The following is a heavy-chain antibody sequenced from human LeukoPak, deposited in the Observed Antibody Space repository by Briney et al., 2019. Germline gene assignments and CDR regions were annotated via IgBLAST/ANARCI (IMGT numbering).Heavy chain of an antibody. CDR3: AGGYGSGSYSA. J-gene: IGHJ5*02. CDR1: GLTVSSNY. CDR2: ISYSGS. Sequence: GGSLRLSCAASGLTVSSNYMSWIRQAPGKGLEWVSYISYSGSSYADSVKGRFTISRDNAENSLYLQMNSLRVEDTALYYCAGGYGSGSYSAWGQGTLVTVSS. D-gene: IGHD3-10*01. V-gene: IGHV3-11*01.